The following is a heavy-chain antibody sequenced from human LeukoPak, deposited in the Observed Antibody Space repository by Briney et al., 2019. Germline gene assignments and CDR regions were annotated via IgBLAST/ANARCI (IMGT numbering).Heavy chain of an antibody. D-gene: IGHD3-22*01. Sequence: GASVKVSCKASGYTFTSYAMNWVRQAPGQGLEWMEWINTNTGNPTYAQGFTGRFVFSLDTSVSTAYLQISSLKAEDTAVYYCAGDYYEYPLHAFDIWGQGTMVTVSS. CDR1: GYTFTSYA. CDR3: AGDYYEYPLHAFDI. V-gene: IGHV7-4-1*02. J-gene: IGHJ3*02. CDR2: INTNTGNP.